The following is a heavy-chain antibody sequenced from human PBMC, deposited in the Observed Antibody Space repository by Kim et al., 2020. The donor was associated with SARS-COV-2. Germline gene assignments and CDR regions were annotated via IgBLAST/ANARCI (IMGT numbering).Heavy chain of an antibody. CDR2: ISYDGSNK. V-gene: IGHV3-30*18. J-gene: IGHJ4*02. D-gene: IGHD6-19*01. Sequence: GGSLRLSCAASGFTFSSYGMHWVRQAPGKGLEWVAVISYDGSNKYYADSVKGRFTISRDNSKNTLYLQMNSLRAEDTAVYYCAKDHLYSSGWTTFDYWGQGTLVTVSS. CDR3: AKDHLYSSGWTTFDY. CDR1: GFTFSSYG.